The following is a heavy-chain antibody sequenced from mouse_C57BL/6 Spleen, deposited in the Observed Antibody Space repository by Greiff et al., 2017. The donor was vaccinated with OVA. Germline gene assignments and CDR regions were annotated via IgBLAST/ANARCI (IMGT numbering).Heavy chain of an antibody. CDR2: INPGSGGT. D-gene: IGHD2-3*01. CDR3: ARRDGYSGY. Sequence: VQLVESGAELVRPGTSVKVSCKASGYAFTNYLIEWVKQRPGQGLEWIGVINPGSGGTNYNEKFKGKATLTADKSSSTAYMQLSSLTSEDSAVYFCARRDGYSGYWGQGTTLTVSS. CDR1: GYAFTNYL. V-gene: IGHV1-54*01. J-gene: IGHJ2*01.